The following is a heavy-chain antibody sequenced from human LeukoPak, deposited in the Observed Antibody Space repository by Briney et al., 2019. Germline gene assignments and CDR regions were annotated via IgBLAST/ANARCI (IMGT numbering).Heavy chain of an antibody. CDR1: GFTFSTSG. CDR2: IRYDGSNK. V-gene: IGHV3-30*02. Sequence: GGSLRLSCAASGFTFSTSGMNWVRQAPGKGLEWVAFIRYDGSNKYYADSVKGRFTISRDNSKNTLYLQMNSLRAEDTAVYYCARDPGSPYYYYMDVWGKGTTVTVSS. CDR3: ARDPGSPYYYYMDV. J-gene: IGHJ6*03. D-gene: IGHD6-6*01.